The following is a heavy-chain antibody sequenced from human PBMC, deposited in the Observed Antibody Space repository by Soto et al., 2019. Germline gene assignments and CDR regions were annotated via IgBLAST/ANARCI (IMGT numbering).Heavy chain of an antibody. CDR2: VVVGSGNT. CDR1: GFTFTSSA. CDR3: AAKSVASTYYGVDV. Sequence: GASVKVSCKASGFTFTSSAVQWVRQARGQRLEWIGWVVVGSGNTNYAQKFQERVTITRDMSTSTAYMELSSLRSEDTAVYYCAAKSVASTYYGVDVWGQGTTVTVSS. V-gene: IGHV1-58*01. J-gene: IGHJ6*02. D-gene: IGHD5-12*01.